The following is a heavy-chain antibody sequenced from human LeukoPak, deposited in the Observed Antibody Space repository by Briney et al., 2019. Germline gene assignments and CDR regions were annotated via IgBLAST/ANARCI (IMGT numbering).Heavy chain of an antibody. CDR3: ARKGGWEVYYYGSGSPFNWFDP. CDR1: GGSISSSSYY. D-gene: IGHD3-10*01. Sequence: SETLSLTCTVSGGSISSSSYYWGWIRQPPGKGLEWIGSIYCSGSTYYNPSLKSRVTISVDTSKNQFSLKLSSVTAADTAVYYCARKGGWEVYYYGSGSPFNWFDPWGQGTLVTVSS. V-gene: IGHV4-39*07. J-gene: IGHJ5*02. CDR2: IYCSGST.